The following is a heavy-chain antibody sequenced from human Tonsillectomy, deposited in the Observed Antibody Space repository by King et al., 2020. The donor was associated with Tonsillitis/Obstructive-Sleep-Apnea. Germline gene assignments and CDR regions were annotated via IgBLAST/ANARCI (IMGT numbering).Heavy chain of an antibody. CDR1: GYTFTDYT. Sequence: LVQSGAEVKKPGASVQVSCKASGYTFTDYTMHWVRQAPGQRLECMGWINAANGNTKYSQKFQGRVTITRDTSASTAYMELSSLRSEDTAVYYCARDSPTYLGFDIWGQGTMVTVSS. CDR2: INAANGNT. J-gene: IGHJ3*02. CDR3: ARDSPTYLGFDI. D-gene: IGHD2-2*01. V-gene: IGHV1-3*01.